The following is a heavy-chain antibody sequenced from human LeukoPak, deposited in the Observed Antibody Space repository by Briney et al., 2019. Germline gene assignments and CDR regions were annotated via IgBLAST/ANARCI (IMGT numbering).Heavy chain of an antibody. CDR3: ARHYLYGDPPAFDI. CDR1: GGYISSYS. J-gene: IGHJ3*02. Sequence: SESLSLTCTVSGGYISSYSWSWIRQPPGKGLEWIGYMYSRGSTNDNPSLKSRVTISRDTSKNQLSLRVTSVTAADTAMYYCARHYLYGDPPAFDIWGQGTMVTVSS. V-gene: IGHV4-59*08. CDR2: MYSRGST. D-gene: IGHD4-17*01.